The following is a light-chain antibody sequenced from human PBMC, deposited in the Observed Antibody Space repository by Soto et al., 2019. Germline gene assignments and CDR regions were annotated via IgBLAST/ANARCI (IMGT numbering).Light chain of an antibody. CDR1: QSVSSN. V-gene: IGKV3-15*01. CDR2: GAS. Sequence: EIVMTQSPDTLSVSPGERATLSCRASQSVSSNLAWYQQKPGQAPRLLIYGASSRATGIPARFSGSGSGTEFPLTISSLPSEDFAVYYCQQYNKWPPYTFGQGTKLEIK. J-gene: IGKJ2*01. CDR3: QQYNKWPPYT.